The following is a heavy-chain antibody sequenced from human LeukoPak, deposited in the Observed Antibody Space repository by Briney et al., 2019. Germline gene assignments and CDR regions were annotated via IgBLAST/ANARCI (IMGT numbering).Heavy chain of an antibody. CDR3: ARGGYTGSYWGYYFDY. V-gene: IGHV1-46*01. CDR2: INPSGGAT. D-gene: IGHD1-26*01. J-gene: IGHJ4*02. Sequence: ASVKVSCKASGYTFTSYYIHWVRQAPGQGLEWMGIINPSGGATSYAQKFQGRVTMTRNTSTSTLYMELSSLRSEDTAVYYCARGGYTGSYWGYYFDYWGQGTLVTVSS. CDR1: GYTFTSYY.